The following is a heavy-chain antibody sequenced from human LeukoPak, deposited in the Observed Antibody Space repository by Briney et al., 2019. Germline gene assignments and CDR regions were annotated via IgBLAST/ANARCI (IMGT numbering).Heavy chain of an antibody. J-gene: IGHJ2*01. CDR1: GGSISSSSHY. CDR2: IYSGGST. CDR3: ARELTLQWVDYWYFDL. D-gene: IGHD6-19*01. Sequence: PSETLSLTCTVSGGSISSSSHYWGWIRQPPGKGLEWIGSIYSGGSTYYNPSLKSRLTISVDTSKNQFSLKLSSVTAADTAVYYCARELTLQWVDYWYFDLWGRGTLVTVSS. V-gene: IGHV4-39*07.